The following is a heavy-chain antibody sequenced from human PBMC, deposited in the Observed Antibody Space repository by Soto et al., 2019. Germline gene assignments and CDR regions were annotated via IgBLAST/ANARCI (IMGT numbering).Heavy chain of an antibody. J-gene: IGHJ4*02. D-gene: IGHD6-6*01. CDR3: TTGLKYSSSDFDY. CDR1: GFTFSNAW. CDR2: IKSKTDGGTT. Sequence: GESLKISCAASGFTFSNAWMSWVRQAPGKGLEWVGRIKSKTDGGTTDYAAPVKGRFTISRDDSKNTLYLQMNSLKTEDTAVYYCTTGLKYSSSDFDYWGQGTLVTVSS. V-gene: IGHV3-15*01.